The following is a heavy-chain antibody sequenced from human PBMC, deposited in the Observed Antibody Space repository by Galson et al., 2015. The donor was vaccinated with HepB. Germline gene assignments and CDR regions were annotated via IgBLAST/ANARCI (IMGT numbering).Heavy chain of an antibody. CDR3: AKTPEFGIFGVVDHYFDY. V-gene: IGHV3-23*01. D-gene: IGHD3-3*01. J-gene: IGHJ4*02. CDR1: GFNFDKFA. Sequence: SLRLSCAASGFNFDKFAMDWVRQAPGKGLEWVSGISGGGGNIYHADSVKGRFTISRDNSKNALFLQMNSLRAEDTAVYYCAKTPEFGIFGVVDHYFDYWGQGIQVIVSS. CDR2: ISGGGGNI.